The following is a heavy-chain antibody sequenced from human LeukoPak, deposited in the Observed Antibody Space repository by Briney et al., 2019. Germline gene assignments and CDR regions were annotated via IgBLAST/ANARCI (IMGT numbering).Heavy chain of an antibody. CDR1: GFTFSSYA. V-gene: IGHV3-23*01. Sequence: GGSLRLSCAASGFTFSSYAMSWVRQAPGKGLEWVSAISGSGGSTYYADSVKGRFTISRDNSKNTLYLQMNSLRAEDTAVYYCAKDLDSSGYYPGDFQHWGQGTLVTVSS. D-gene: IGHD3-22*01. CDR2: ISGSGGST. CDR3: AKDLDSSGYYPGDFQH. J-gene: IGHJ1*01.